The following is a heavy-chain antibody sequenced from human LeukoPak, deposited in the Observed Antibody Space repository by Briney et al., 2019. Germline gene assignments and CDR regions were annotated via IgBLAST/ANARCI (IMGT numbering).Heavy chain of an antibody. CDR1: GFTFSDYY. J-gene: IGHJ5*02. V-gene: IGHV3-11*04. Sequence: TGGSLRLTCAASGFTFSDYYMSWIRQAPGKGLEWVSLMSSTSSRAIYYGDSVKGRFTTSRDNAKNSLYLQMNSLRAEDTAVYYCARDLGYSQFDPWGQGTLVTISS. CDR3: ARDLGYSQFDP. CDR2: MSSTSSRAI. D-gene: IGHD6-13*01.